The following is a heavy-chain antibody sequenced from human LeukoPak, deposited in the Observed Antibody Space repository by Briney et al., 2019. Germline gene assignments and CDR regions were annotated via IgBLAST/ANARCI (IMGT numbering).Heavy chain of an antibody. Sequence: GGSLRLSCAASGFTFSSYSMNWVRQAPGKGLEWVSSISSSSSYIYYADSVKGRFTISRDNAKNSLYLQMNSLRAEDTAVYYCARDDSSSSGSVSAFDIWGQGTMVTVSS. CDR3: ARDDSSSSGSVSAFDI. D-gene: IGHD6-6*01. V-gene: IGHV3-21*01. J-gene: IGHJ3*02. CDR2: ISSSSSYI. CDR1: GFTFSSYS.